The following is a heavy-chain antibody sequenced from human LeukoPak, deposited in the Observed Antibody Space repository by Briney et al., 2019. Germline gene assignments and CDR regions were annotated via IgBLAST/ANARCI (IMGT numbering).Heavy chain of an antibody. CDR2: IYHSGST. CDR1: GSSISSGYY. Sequence: SATLSLTCAVSGSSISSGYYWGWIRQPPGKGREWIGSIYHSGSTYYNPSLKSRVTISVDTSKNQFSLKLSSVTAADTAVYYCARSKSSSWYFDYWGQGTLVTVSS. J-gene: IGHJ4*02. V-gene: IGHV4-38-2*01. D-gene: IGHD6-13*01. CDR3: ARSKSSSWYFDY.